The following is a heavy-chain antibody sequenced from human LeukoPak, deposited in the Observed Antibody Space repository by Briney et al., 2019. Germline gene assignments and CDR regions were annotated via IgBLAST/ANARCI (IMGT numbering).Heavy chain of an antibody. CDR2: ISGSGGST. J-gene: IGHJ4*02. D-gene: IGHD3-9*01. CDR3: AKPTNGDDILTGYSQYYFDY. CDR1: GFTFTSYA. Sequence: TGGSLRLSCAASGFTFTSYAMSWVRQAPGKGLDWVSAISGSGGSTYYAASVKGRFTISRDNSNNTLYLQMNSLRAEDTAVYYCAKPTNGDDILTGYSQYYFDYWGQGTLVTVSS. V-gene: IGHV3-23*01.